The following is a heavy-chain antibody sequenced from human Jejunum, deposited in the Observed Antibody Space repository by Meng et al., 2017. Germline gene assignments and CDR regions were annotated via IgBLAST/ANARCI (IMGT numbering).Heavy chain of an antibody. CDR3: ARICCSGATFDI. CDR1: SGSISTSY. CDR2: SHCSVST. Sequence: AEILSSTCTVPSGSISTSYWRWIRQLPGKGLENFGYSHCSVSTNYNSSLKSRVTISLDTSKNQFSLTLTSVTAADTAIYYCARICCSGATFDIWGQGTMVTVSS. J-gene: IGHJ3*02. V-gene: IGHV4-59*01. D-gene: IGHD2-15*01.